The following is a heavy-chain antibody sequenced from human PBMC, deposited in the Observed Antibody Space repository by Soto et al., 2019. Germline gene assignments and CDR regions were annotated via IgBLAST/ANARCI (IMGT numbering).Heavy chain of an antibody. CDR3: ARGGIAARRGRWFDP. Sequence: SETLSLTCTVSGGSISSYYWSWIRQPPGKGLEWIGYIYYSGSTNYNPSLKSRVTMSVDTSKNRFSLKLRSVTAADTAVYYCARGGIAARRGRWFDPWGQGTPVTVSS. J-gene: IGHJ5*02. CDR1: GGSISSYY. D-gene: IGHD6-6*01. V-gene: IGHV4-59*01. CDR2: IYYSGST.